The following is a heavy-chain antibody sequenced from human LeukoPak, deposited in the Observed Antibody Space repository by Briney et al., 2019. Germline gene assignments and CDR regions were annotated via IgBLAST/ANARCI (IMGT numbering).Heavy chain of an antibody. V-gene: IGHV4-39*01. CDR2: IYYSGST. J-gene: IGHJ4*02. CDR3: ARHPDYGDYEPNFDY. Sequence: SETLSPTCTVSGGSISSSSYYWGWIRQPPGKGLEWIGSIYYSGSTYYNPSLKSRVTISVDTSKNQFSLKLSSVTAADTAVYYCARHPDYGDYEPNFDYWGQGTLVTVSS. D-gene: IGHD4-17*01. CDR1: GGSISSSSYY.